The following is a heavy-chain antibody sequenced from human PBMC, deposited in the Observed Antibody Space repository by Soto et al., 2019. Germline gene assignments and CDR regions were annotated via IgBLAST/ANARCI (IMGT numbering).Heavy chain of an antibody. CDR1: GFTFSSYG. CDR3: AKASVVVIFYYYYGMDV. J-gene: IGHJ6*02. Sequence: VGSLRLSCAASGFTFSSYGMHWVRQAPGKGLEWVAVISYDGSNKYYADSVKGRFTISRDNSKNTLYLQMNSLRAEDTAVYYCAKASVVVIFYYYYGMDVWGQGTTVTVSS. D-gene: IGHD3-22*01. CDR2: ISYDGSNK. V-gene: IGHV3-30*18.